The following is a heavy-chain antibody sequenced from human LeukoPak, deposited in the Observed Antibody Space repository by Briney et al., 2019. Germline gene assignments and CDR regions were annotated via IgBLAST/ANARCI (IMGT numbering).Heavy chain of an antibody. CDR1: GYTFTGYY. Sequence: VASVKVSCKASGYTFTGYYMHWVRQAPGQGLERMGWINPNSGGTNYAQKFQGRVTMTRDTSISTAYMELSRLRSDDTAVYYCARDTAAAGTFDYWGQGTLVTVSS. D-gene: IGHD6-13*01. V-gene: IGHV1-2*02. CDR2: INPNSGGT. J-gene: IGHJ4*02. CDR3: ARDTAAAGTFDY.